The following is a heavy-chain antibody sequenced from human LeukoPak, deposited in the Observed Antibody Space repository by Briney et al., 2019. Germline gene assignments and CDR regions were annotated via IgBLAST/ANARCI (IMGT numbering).Heavy chain of an antibody. CDR1: GFTFSDYY. Sequence: PGGSLRLSCAASGFTFSDYYMSWIRQAPGKGLEGVSFISSSGSTIFYSDSVKGRFTISRDNAKNSLYLQMNSLRAEDTAVYYCARGPNGSGYYRPYYFDYWGQGTLVTVSS. D-gene: IGHD3-22*01. V-gene: IGHV3-11*01. J-gene: IGHJ4*02. CDR2: ISSSGSTI. CDR3: ARGPNGSGYYRPYYFDY.